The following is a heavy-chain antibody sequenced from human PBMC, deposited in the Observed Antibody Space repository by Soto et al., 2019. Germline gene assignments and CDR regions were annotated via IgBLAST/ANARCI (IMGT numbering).Heavy chain of an antibody. Sequence: SETLSLTCTVSGGSISSYYWSWIRQPPGKGLEWIGYIYYSGSTNYNPSLKSRVTISVDTSKNQFSLKLSSVTAADTAVYYCARGCSSTRCYWGRTWFDPWGQGTLVTVSS. J-gene: IGHJ5*02. CDR2: IYYSGST. CDR1: GGSISSYY. D-gene: IGHD2-2*01. CDR3: ARGCSSTRCYWGRTWFDP. V-gene: IGHV4-59*01.